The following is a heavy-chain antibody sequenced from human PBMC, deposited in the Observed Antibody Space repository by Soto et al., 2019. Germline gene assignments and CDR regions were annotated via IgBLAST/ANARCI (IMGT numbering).Heavy chain of an antibody. CDR2: IYYSGST. CDR3: ARLAYDFWSGYYLYYFDY. D-gene: IGHD3-3*01. J-gene: IGHJ4*02. Sequence: PSGTMYLPCTVSGDTISSSYWSWIRQPPGKGLEWIGYIYYSGSTNYNPSLKSRVTISVDTSKNQFSLKLSSVTAADTAVYYCARLAYDFWSGYYLYYFDYWGQGTLVTVSS. CDR1: GDTISSSY. V-gene: IGHV4-59*08.